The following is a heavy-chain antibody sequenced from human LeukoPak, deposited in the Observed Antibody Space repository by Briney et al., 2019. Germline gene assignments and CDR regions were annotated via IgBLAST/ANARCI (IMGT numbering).Heavy chain of an antibody. V-gene: IGHV3-23*01. CDR3: ARDYNC. Sequence: GGSLRLSCTASEFTLRSYAMSWVRQAPGKGLEYVSAISDSAGDTYYADSVKGRFTTSRDNAKKSLYLQMNSLRAEDTAVYYCARDYNCWGQGTLVTVSS. J-gene: IGHJ4*02. CDR1: EFTLRSYA. D-gene: IGHD3-10*01. CDR2: ISDSAGDT.